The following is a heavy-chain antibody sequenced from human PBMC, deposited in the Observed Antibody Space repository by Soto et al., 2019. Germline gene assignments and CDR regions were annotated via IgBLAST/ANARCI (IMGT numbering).Heavy chain of an antibody. Sequence: SETLSLTCAVYGGSFSGYYWSWIRQPPGKGLEWIGEINHSGSTNYNPSLKSRVTISVDTSKNQFSLHLNSVTPEDTAVYYCAREVPYYVSSDSYLDYWGQGAMVTVSS. CDR2: INHSGST. CDR3: AREVPYYVSSDSYLDY. V-gene: IGHV4-34*01. CDR1: GGSFSGYY. J-gene: IGHJ4*02. D-gene: IGHD3-16*01.